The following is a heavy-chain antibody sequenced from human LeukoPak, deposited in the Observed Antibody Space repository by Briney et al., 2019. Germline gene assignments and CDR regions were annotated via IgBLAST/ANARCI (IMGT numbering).Heavy chain of an antibody. D-gene: IGHD6-19*01. CDR1: DGSISTYY. J-gene: IGHJ4*02. Sequence: SETLSLTCTVSDGSISTYYWSWIRQAPGKGLEWIGYNSYSATSNYNPSLQSRVTISVDTAQNQFSLKLSSLTTADTAMYYCARLWAGTFDYWGQGVLVTVSS. CDR2: NSYSATS. CDR3: ARLWAGTFDY. V-gene: IGHV4-59*01.